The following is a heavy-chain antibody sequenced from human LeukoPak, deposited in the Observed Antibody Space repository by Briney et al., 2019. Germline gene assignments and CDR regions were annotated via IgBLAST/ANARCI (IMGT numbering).Heavy chain of an antibody. Sequence: GGSLRLSCVASGFTFSTYGMRWVRQAPGKGLEWVAVISHDGNNKYYVDSVKGRFTISRDNSKNTLYLQMNTLRVDDTAVYYCARDWGNWGYGWYFDHWGQGTLVTVSS. V-gene: IGHV3-30*03. CDR2: ISHDGNNK. CDR1: GFTFSTYG. D-gene: IGHD7-27*01. CDR3: ARDWGNWGYGWYFDH. J-gene: IGHJ4*02.